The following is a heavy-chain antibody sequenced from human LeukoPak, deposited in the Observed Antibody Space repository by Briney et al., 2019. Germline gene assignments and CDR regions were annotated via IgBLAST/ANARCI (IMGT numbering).Heavy chain of an antibody. V-gene: IGHV1-8*01. CDR2: MNPNSGKT. Sequence: ASVKVSCKASGYIFTNYDINRVRQATGQVFEWMGWMNPNSGKTGYAQKFQGRVTLTRDISISTAYMELSSLTSEDTAVYYCARDYGGNSGWFDPWGQGTLVTVSS. D-gene: IGHD4-23*01. CDR1: GYIFTNYD. J-gene: IGHJ5*02. CDR3: ARDYGGNSGWFDP.